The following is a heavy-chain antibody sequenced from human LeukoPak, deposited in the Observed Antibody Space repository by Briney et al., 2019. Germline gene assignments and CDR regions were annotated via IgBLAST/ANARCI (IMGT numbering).Heavy chain of an antibody. J-gene: IGHJ4*02. CDR3: ARLEGSYPTYYFDY. CDR2: ISNIGTYI. D-gene: IGHD3-16*02. CDR1: GFTFSSYS. V-gene: IGHV3-21*01. Sequence: GGSLRLSCAASGFTFSSYSMNWVRQAPGKGVEWVSSISNIGTYIYYADSVKGRFTISRDNTKNSLYLQMNSLRAEDTAVYYCARLEGSYPTYYFDYWGQGTLVTVSS.